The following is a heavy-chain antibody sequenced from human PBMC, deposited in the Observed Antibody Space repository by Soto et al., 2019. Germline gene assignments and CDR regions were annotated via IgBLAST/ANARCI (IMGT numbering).Heavy chain of an antibody. CDR1: GYSFTSYW. J-gene: IGHJ5*02. V-gene: IGHV5-10-1*01. CDR3: ARHRPPIFGVVIIDNWFDP. Sequence: GESLKISCNGSGYSFTSYWISWVRQMPGKGLEWMGRIDPSDSYTNYSPSFQGHVTISADKSISTAYLQWSSLKASDTAMYYCARHRPPIFGVVIIDNWFDPWGQGTLVTVSS. D-gene: IGHD3-3*02. CDR2: IDPSDSYT.